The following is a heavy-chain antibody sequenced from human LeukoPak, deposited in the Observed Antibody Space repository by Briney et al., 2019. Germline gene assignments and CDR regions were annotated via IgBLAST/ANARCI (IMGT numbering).Heavy chain of an antibody. CDR3: ALMSAVRVRGLSMDY. J-gene: IGHJ4*02. CDR2: IKSKTHGGTT. CDR1: GFSFRIAW. Sequence: PGESLRLSCTASGFSFRIAWMTWVRQAPGKGLEWVGHIKSKTHGGTTDYAAPVKGRFTISRDDSTNTLFLQLNSLTTEDTALYYCALMSAVRVRGLSMDYWGQGTLVTVSS. D-gene: IGHD3-10*01. V-gene: IGHV3-15*01.